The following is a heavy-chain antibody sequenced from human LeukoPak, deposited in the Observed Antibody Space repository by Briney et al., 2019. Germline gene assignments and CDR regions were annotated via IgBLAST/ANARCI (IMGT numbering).Heavy chain of an antibody. CDR2: INPNSGAT. V-gene: IGHV1-2*02. Sequence: GSVRVSCKASGYTFTGYYMHWVRQAPGQGLEWMGWINPNSGATNYAHKFQGRLTMTRDASIRTAYMELSRLRSDDTAGYYCARRVVAGIADDNWFDPWGQGTMVTVS. D-gene: IGHD2-21*02. CDR1: GYTFTGYY. J-gene: IGHJ5*02. CDR3: ARRVVAGIADDNWFDP.